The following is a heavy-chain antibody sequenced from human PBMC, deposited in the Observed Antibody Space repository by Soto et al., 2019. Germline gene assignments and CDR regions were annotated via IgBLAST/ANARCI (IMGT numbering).Heavy chain of an antibody. CDR1: GGTVASSHW. Sequence: SETLSLTCGVSGGTVASSHWWSWVRQSPGRGLEWIGNVYHTGDTNFNPSLQSRVTFSVDKSNNQFSLRLTSVTGADTAVYFFPGESGTAGGNNYLDPWRPGNLVSV. J-gene: IGHJ5*02. D-gene: IGHD1-1*01. CDR3: PGESGTAGGNNYLDP. V-gene: IGHV4-4*02. CDR2: VYHTGDT.